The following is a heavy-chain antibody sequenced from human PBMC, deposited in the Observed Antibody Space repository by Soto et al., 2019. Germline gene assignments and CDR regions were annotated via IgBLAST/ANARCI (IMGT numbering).Heavy chain of an antibody. CDR1: GYSFTSYW. J-gene: IGHJ6*02. V-gene: IGHV5-10-1*01. CDR2: IDPSDSYT. D-gene: IGHD6-6*01. Sequence: PGESLKISCKGSGYSFTSYWISWVRQMPGKGLEWMGRIDPSDSYTNYSPSFQGHVTISADKSISTAYLQWSSLKASDTAMYYCASVRISRPLHWVDYYAMDVWGQGTTVTVSS. CDR3: ASVRISRPLHWVDYYAMDV.